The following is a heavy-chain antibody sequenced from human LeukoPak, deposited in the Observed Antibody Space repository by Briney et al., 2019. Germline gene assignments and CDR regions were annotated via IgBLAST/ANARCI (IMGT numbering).Heavy chain of an antibody. D-gene: IGHD2-21*02. V-gene: IGHV3-48*01. CDR3: ARQAVCCGDCYYRHFDL. CDR1: GFTFSSYR. CDR2: IRSSGSNI. Sequence: GGSLRLSCAASGFTFSSYRMNWVRQAPGKGLEWVSYIRSSGSNIYYADYVTGRFTISRDNAKNSLYLQMNSLRAEDTAVYYCARQAVCCGDCYYRHFDLWGQGTLVTVSS. J-gene: IGHJ4*02.